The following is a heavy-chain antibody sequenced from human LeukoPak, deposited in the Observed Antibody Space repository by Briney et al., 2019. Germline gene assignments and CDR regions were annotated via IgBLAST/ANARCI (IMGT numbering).Heavy chain of an antibody. V-gene: IGHV3-23*01. J-gene: IGHJ4*02. CDR1: GFPFSDFS. D-gene: IGHD2-2*01. CDR2: TNYGGTST. Sequence: GGSLRLSCATSGFPFSDFSMSWVRQAPGKGLEWISTTNYGGTSTYYAESVKGRFTISRDNSKNTLYLQMSSLRVEDPAVYYCAKQSYARSLGEGGPGTLVSVSS. CDR3: AKQSYARSLGE.